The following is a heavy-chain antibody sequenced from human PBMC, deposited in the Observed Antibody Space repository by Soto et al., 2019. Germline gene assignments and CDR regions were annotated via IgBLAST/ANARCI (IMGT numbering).Heavy chain of an antibody. Sequence: GGSLRLSCAASGFTFSSYAMSWVRQAPGKGLEWVSAISGNGGSTYYADSVKGRFTISRDNDKNTVFLEMNSLRAEDTAVYYCAKVFSPEGGNYFDYWGQGTLVTVSS. V-gene: IGHV3-23*01. CDR2: ISGNGGST. J-gene: IGHJ4*02. CDR1: GFTFSSYA. CDR3: AKVFSPEGGNYFDY.